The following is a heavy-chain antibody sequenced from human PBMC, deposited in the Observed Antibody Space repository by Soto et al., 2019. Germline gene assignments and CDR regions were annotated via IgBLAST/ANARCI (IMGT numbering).Heavy chain of an antibody. D-gene: IGHD2-21*01. CDR2: IIPIFGTA. J-gene: IGHJ3*02. V-gene: IGHV1-69*01. Sequence: QVQLVQSGAEVKKPGSSVKVSCKASGGTFSSYAISWVRQAPGQGLEWMGGIIPIFGTANYAQKFQGRVTITADESTSTAYRELRSLGSEDTAVYYCARSAAIVVVRKGAVDSWGQGTMVTVSS. CDR1: GGTFSSYA. CDR3: ARSAAIVVVRKGAVDS.